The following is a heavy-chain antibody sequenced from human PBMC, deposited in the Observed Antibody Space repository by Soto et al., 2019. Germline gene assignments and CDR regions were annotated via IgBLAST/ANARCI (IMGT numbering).Heavy chain of an antibody. CDR2: LSGNSGTT. D-gene: IGHD3-3*01. V-gene: IGHV3-23*01. CDR3: AKGSKFTIFSANDF. CDR1: GFTFSSYA. Sequence: EVQLLESGGGLVQPGGSLRLSCAASGFTFSSYAMTWVRQAPGKGLEWVSALSGNSGTTYSADSVKGRFTISRDNSRNTLYLQMSSLRAEDTALYYCAKGSKFTIFSANDFWGQGTLVIVSS. J-gene: IGHJ4*02.